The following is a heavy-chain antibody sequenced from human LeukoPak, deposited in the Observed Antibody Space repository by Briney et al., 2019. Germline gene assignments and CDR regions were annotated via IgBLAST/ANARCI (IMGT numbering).Heavy chain of an antibody. CDR3: ARDVTYYGADWFDP. D-gene: IGHD4-17*01. CDR1: GFTFSSYS. Sequence: GGSLRLSCAASGFTFSSYSMNWFRQAPGKGLEWISYISSTTSTIYYADSVKGRFTISRDNAKNSLYLQMNSLRAEDTAVYYCARDVTYYGADWFDPWGQGTLVTVSS. V-gene: IGHV3-48*04. J-gene: IGHJ5*02. CDR2: ISSTTSTI.